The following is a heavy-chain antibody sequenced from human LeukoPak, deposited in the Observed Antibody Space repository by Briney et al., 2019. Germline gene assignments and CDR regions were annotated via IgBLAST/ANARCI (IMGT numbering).Heavy chain of an antibody. Sequence: GRSLRLSCAASGFTFSSYAMHWVRQAPGKGLEWVAVISYDGSNKYYADSVKGRFTISRDNSKNTLYLQMNSLRAEDTAVYYCARVKRPRIAAAFDYWGQGTLVTVSS. D-gene: IGHD6-13*01. J-gene: IGHJ4*02. CDR1: GFTFSSYA. CDR2: ISYDGSNK. CDR3: ARVKRPRIAAAFDY. V-gene: IGHV3-30*04.